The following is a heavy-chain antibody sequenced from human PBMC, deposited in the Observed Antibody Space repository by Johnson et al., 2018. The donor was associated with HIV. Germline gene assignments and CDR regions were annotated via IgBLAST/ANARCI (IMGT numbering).Heavy chain of an antibody. D-gene: IGHD6-19*01. CDR3: ASRSEQWLGAFDI. V-gene: IGHV3-30*04. Sequence: QVQLVESGGGVVQPGRSLRLSCAASGFTFSSYAMHWVRQAPGKGLEWVAVISYDGSSTRNADSVKGRFTISRDNAKNTLYLQMNSLRAEDTAVYYCASRSEQWLGAFDIWGQGTMVTVSS. CDR1: GFTFSSYA. CDR2: ISYDGSST. J-gene: IGHJ3*02.